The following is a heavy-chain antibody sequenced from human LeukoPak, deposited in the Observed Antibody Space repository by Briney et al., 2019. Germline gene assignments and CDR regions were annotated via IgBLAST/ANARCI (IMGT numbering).Heavy chain of an antibody. CDR2: IDTSGNT. J-gene: IGHJ4*02. Sequence: PSETLSLTCTVSGGSISSYYWSWIRQPAGKGLEWIGRIDTSGNTNYKPSLKSRVTISVDTSKNQFSLKLSSVTAADTAVYYCARGGWNKFDYWGQGTLVTVSS. V-gene: IGHV4-4*07. D-gene: IGHD3-22*01. CDR1: GGSISSYY. CDR3: ARGGWNKFDY.